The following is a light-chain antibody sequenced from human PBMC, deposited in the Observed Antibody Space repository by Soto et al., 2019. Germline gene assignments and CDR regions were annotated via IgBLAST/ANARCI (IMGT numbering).Light chain of an antibody. J-gene: IGKJ2*01. V-gene: IGKV1-33*01. CDR1: QDISTS. Sequence: IQLTQSQSSLSASIGDSVTITCQASQDISTSLNWYHRRPGKAPKLLITDASTLQTGVPPRFRGSGAGTDFSFTISRLQPEDFGEYYCQQYENVPTFGQGTKVKIK. CDR2: DAS. CDR3: QQYENVPT.